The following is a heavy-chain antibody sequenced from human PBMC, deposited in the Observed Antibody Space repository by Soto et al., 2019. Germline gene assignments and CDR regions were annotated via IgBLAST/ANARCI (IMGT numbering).Heavy chain of an antibody. V-gene: IGHV1-18*01. D-gene: IGHD2-2*01. CDR1: GYTFTSYG. CDR3: ARVRGDIVVVPAATPYYYYGMDV. Sequence: ASVKVSCKASGYTFTSYGISWVRQAPGQGLEWMGWISAYNGNTNYAQKLQGRVTMTTDTSTSTAYMELRSLRSDDTAVYYCARVRGDIVVVPAATPYYYYGMDVWGQGTTVTGSS. J-gene: IGHJ6*02. CDR2: ISAYNGNT.